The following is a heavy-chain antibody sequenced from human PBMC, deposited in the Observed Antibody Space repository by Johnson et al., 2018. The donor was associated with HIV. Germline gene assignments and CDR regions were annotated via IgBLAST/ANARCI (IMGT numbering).Heavy chain of an antibody. Sequence: QVQVVESGGGVVQPGKSLRLSCAASGFTFSSYGMHWVRQAPGKGLEWVAVIWYDGSKAHYVDSVKGRFTISRDNSKNTLCLQMNSLRAEDTAVYHCAKLGYSVSYYVGAFDIWGQGTMVTVSS. CDR2: IWYDGSKA. J-gene: IGHJ3*02. D-gene: IGHD1-26*01. CDR1: GFTFSSYG. V-gene: IGHV3-33*06. CDR3: AKLGYSVSYYVGAFDI.